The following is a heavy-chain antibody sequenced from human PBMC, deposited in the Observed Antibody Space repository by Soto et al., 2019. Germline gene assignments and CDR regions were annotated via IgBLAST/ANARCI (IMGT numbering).Heavy chain of an antibody. D-gene: IGHD3-10*01. V-gene: IGHV4-59*01. Sequence: SETLSLTCTVSGGSISSYYWSWIRQPPGKGLEWIGYIYYSGSTNYNPSLKSRVTISVDTSKNQFSLKLSSVTAADTAVYYCATSGSYSNIAPFDYWGQGTLVTVSS. CDR3: ATSGSYSNIAPFDY. CDR1: GGSISSYY. J-gene: IGHJ4*02. CDR2: IYYSGST.